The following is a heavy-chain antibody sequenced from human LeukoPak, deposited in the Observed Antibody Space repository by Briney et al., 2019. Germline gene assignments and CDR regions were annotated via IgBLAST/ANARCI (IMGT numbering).Heavy chain of an antibody. CDR3: ASGVVVVVAATRGDAFDI. V-gene: IGHV1-8*01. D-gene: IGHD2-15*01. CDR2: MNPNSGNT. CDR1: GYTFTSYD. J-gene: IGHJ3*02. Sequence: ASVKVSCKASGYTFTSYDINWVRQATGQGLEWMGWMNPNSGNTGYAQKFQGRVTMTRNTSISTAYMELSSLRSDDTAVYYCASGVVVVVAATRGDAFDIWGQGTMVTVSS.